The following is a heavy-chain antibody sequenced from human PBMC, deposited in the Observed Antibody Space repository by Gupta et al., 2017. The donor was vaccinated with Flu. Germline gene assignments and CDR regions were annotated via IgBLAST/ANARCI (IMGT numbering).Heavy chain of an antibody. J-gene: IGHJ6*02. CDR3: AKDVASANNYDRTRAMDV. Sequence: QAQLVESGGGVVQPGGSLRLSCEASGFGFRSYGMHWVRQTPGKGLGWVAVTSYDDSKKDYADSVKGRFTISRDNSKNTLYLEMNSLRPEDTAVYFCAKDVASANNYDRTRAMDVWGQGTTVTVS. V-gene: IGHV3-30*18. CDR2: TSYDDSKK. CDR1: GFGFRSYG. D-gene: IGHD3-16*01.